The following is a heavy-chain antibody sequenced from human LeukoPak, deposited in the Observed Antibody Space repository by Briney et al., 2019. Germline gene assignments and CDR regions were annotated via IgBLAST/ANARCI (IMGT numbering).Heavy chain of an antibody. D-gene: IGHD4-23*01. CDR1: GFTLSSNY. CDR3: ARGAGNTVSTRFFDY. J-gene: IGHJ4*02. CDR2: IYGGGST. V-gene: IGHV3-53*01. Sequence: GGSPRLSCAASGFTLSSNYMNWVRQAPGKGLEWVSVIYGGGSTYYADSVKGRFTISRDNSKSTLYLQMNSLRAEAVSFDYCARGAGNTVSTRFFDYWGRGTLVTVSS.